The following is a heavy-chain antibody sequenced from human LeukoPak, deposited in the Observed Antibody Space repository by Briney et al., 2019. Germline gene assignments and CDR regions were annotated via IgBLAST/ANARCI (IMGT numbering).Heavy chain of an antibody. J-gene: IGHJ4*02. CDR3: APPPTVTSIFDY. V-gene: IGHV3-23*01. D-gene: IGHD4-11*01. CDR1: GFTFSSYA. Sequence: PGGSLRLSCAASGFTFSSYAMSWVRQAPGKGLKWVSAISGSGGSTYYADSVKGRFTISRDNSKNTLYLQMNSLRAEDTAVYYCAPPPTVTSIFDYWGQGTLVTVSS. CDR2: ISGSGGST.